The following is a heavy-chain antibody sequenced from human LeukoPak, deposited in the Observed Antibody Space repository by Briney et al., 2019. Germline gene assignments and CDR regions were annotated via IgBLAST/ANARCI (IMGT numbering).Heavy chain of an antibody. Sequence: GGSLRLSCAASGFTFSSYSMNWVRRAPGKGLEWVSHISSGSSTIYYADSVKRRFNISRHNAKNSLYLQMNSLRAEDTAVYYCARDLLQYLGWLTMAGYWGQGTLVSVSS. CDR1: GFTFSSYS. CDR2: ISSGSSTI. J-gene: IGHJ4*02. CDR3: ARDLLQYLGWLTMAGY. V-gene: IGHV3-48*01. D-gene: IGHD3-9*01.